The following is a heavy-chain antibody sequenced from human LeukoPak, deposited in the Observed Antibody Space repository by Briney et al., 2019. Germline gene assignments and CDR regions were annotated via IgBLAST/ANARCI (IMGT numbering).Heavy chain of an antibody. J-gene: IGHJ4*02. Sequence: GGSLRLSCAASGFTVSSYYMSWARQAPGKGLEWVSAISGSGGSTYYADSVKGRFTISRDNSKNTLYLQMNSLRAEDTAVYYCAKDQPGNYYDSSGYPEVPFDYWGQGTLVTVSS. D-gene: IGHD3-22*01. V-gene: IGHV3-23*01. CDR1: GFTVSSYY. CDR2: ISGSGGST. CDR3: AKDQPGNYYDSSGYPEVPFDY.